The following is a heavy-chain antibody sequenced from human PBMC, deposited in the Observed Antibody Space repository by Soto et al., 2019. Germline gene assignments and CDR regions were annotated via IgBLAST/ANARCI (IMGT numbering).Heavy chain of an antibody. D-gene: IGHD3-3*01. CDR3: ARTLVRITIFGVVITGYFDY. V-gene: IGHV4-34*01. CDR2: INHSGST. J-gene: IGHJ4*02. Sequence: SESLSLTCAVCFGSVSGYYWSWIRQPPGKGLEWIGEINHSGSTNYNPSLKSRVTISVDTSKNQFSLKLSSVTAADRAVYYCARTLVRITIFGVVITGYFDYWGQGTLVTVSS. CDR1: FGSVSGYY.